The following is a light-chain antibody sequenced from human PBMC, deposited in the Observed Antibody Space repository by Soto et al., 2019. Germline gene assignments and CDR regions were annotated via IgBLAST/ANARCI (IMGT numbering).Light chain of an antibody. Sequence: AIRMTQSPSSFSASTGDRVSITCRASQGISSYLAWYQQKPGKAPKLLIYAASTLQSGVPSRFSGSGSGTDFTLTISCLQSEDFATYYCQQYYSYPQPFGPGTKVDIK. CDR1: QGISSY. CDR3: QQYYSYPQP. CDR2: AAS. J-gene: IGKJ3*01. V-gene: IGKV1-8*01.